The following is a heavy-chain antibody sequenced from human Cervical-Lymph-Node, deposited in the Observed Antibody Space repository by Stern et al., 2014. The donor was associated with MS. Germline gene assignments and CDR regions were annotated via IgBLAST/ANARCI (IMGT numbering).Heavy chain of an antibody. D-gene: IGHD3-3*01. J-gene: IGHJ4*02. CDR1: GGSISSGGYY. CDR3: ARVPYDFWSGYFLFDY. V-gene: IGHV4-31*03. CDR2: IYYSGST. Sequence: QVQLQESGPGLVKPSQTLSLTCTVSGGSISSGGYYWSWIRQHPGKGLEWIGYIYYSGSTYYNPSLKSRVTISVDTSKTQFSLKLSSVTAADTAVYYCARVPYDFWSGYFLFDYWGQGTLVTVSS.